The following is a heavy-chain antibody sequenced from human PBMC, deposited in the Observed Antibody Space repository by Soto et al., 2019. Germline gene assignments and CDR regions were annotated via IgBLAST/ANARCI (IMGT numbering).Heavy chain of an antibody. Sequence: KPGGSLRLSWAAAGFTFSNAWMSWVRQAPGKGLEWVGRIKGKTDGGTTDYAAPVKGRFTISRDDSKNTLYLQMNSLKTDDTDVYYCTPALRFLEWLLPTYYGMDVWGQGTTVTVSS. CDR3: TPALRFLEWLLPTYYGMDV. CDR2: IKGKTDGGTT. D-gene: IGHD3-3*01. V-gene: IGHV3-15*01. CDR1: GFTFSNAW. J-gene: IGHJ6*02.